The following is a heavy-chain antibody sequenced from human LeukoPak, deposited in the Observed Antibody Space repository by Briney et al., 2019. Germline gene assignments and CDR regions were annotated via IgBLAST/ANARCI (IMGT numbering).Heavy chain of an antibody. CDR3: ARERGSYYAYNWFDP. Sequence: PSQTLSLTCTVSGGSISSGDYYWSWIRQPPGKGLEWIGYLYYSGSTYYNPSLKSRVTISVDTSKNQFSLKLSSVTAADTAVYYCARERGSYYAYNWFDPWGQGTLVTVSS. CDR1: GGSISSGDYY. D-gene: IGHD1-26*01. CDR2: LYYSGST. V-gene: IGHV4-30-4*08. J-gene: IGHJ5*02.